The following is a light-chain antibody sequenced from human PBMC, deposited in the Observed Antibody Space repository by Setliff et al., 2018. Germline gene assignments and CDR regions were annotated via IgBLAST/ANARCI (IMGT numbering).Light chain of an antibody. CDR1: SSNIGAGHN. CDR2: GNT. CDR3: QSYDSSLSAYV. V-gene: IGLV1-40*01. Sequence: QSVLTQPPSVSGAPGQRVTISYTGSSSNIGAGHNVHWYQQPPGTAPKLLIHGNTNRPSGVPDRFSGSRSGTSASLAITGLQAEDEAEFYCQSYDSSLSAYVFGTGTKVTVL. J-gene: IGLJ1*01.